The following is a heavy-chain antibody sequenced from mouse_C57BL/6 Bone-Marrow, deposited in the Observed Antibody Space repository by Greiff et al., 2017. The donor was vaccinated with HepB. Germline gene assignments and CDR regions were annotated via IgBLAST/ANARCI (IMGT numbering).Heavy chain of an antibody. CDR3: ARHSGGYPYYYAMDY. CDR2: IWSDGST. J-gene: IGHJ4*01. CDR1: GFSLTSYG. V-gene: IGHV2-6-1*01. Sequence: VKLMESGPGLVAPSQSLSITCTVSGFSLTSYGVHWVRQPPGKGLEWLVVIWSDGSTTYNSALKSRLSISKDNSKSQVFLKMNSLQTDDTAMYYCARHSGGYPYYYAMDYWGQGTSVTVSS. D-gene: IGHD1-1*02.